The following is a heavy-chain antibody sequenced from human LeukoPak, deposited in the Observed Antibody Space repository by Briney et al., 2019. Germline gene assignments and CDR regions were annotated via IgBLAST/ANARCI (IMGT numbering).Heavy chain of an antibody. V-gene: IGHV4-59*08. D-gene: IGHD3-9*01. J-gene: IGHJ4*02. CDR2: IYYSGST. Sequence: WXXQPPGKGXEWIGYIYYSGSTNYNPSLKSRVTISVDTSKNQFSLKLSSVTAADTAVYYCARHGYDILTGYYRPFDYWGQGTLVTVSS. CDR3: ARHGYDILTGYYRPFDY.